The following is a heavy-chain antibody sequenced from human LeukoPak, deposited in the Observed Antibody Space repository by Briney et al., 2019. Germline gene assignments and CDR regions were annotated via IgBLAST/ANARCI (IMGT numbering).Heavy chain of an antibody. J-gene: IGHJ4*02. Sequence: SETLSLTCTVSGGSISSYYWSWIRQPPGKGLEWIGYIYYSGSTYYNPSLKSRVTISVDTSKNQFSLKLSSVTAADTAVYYCARSCGGDCYSKGDYWGQGTLVTVSS. CDR3: ARSCGGDCYSKGDY. CDR1: GGSISSYY. V-gene: IGHV4-59*06. CDR2: IYYSGST. D-gene: IGHD2-21*02.